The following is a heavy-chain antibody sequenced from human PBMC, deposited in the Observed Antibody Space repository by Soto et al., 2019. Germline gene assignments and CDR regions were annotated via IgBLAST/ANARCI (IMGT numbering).Heavy chain of an antibody. V-gene: IGHV3-30-3*01. CDR3: VRVGWGYTYGNGLDG. Sequence: GGPLRLSCNSSGVGFSAYSMHWVRQAPGKGLEWVAVIQHNGNYIQYADFVRGRFTISRDNYKSILYLEMNGLTPEDTALYYCVRVGWGYTYGNGLDGWGQGTTVTVSS. D-gene: IGHD5-18*01. CDR2: IQHNGNYI. J-gene: IGHJ6*02. CDR1: GVGFSAYS.